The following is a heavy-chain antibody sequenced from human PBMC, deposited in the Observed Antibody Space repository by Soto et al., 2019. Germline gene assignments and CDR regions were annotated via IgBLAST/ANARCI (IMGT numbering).Heavy chain of an antibody. J-gene: IGHJ4*02. D-gene: IGHD4-17*01. CDR2: IGGSGSST. CDR1: GFTFTAYA. CDR3: ANLYGSDPVRFDD. V-gene: IGHV3-23*01. Sequence: GGSLRLSCAASGFTFTAYAMSWVRQSPGKGLEWVAIIGGSGSSTYYADSVKGRFTMSRDNPKNTVYLQMNSLRVEDTAVYYCANLYGSDPVRFDDWGQGTLVTVSS.